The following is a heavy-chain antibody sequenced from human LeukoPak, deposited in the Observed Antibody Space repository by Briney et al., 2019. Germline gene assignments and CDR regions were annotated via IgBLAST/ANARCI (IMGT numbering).Heavy chain of an antibody. CDR2: IRYDGGNE. J-gene: IGHJ6*03. V-gene: IGHV3-30*02. D-gene: IGHD2-2*01. CDR3: AKVKVPAITDYHYMDV. Sequence: PRGSLRLSCAASGFSFTTYGMHWVRQAPGKGLERVAFIRYDGGNEYYADSVKGRFTISRDNSKNTLYLQMNSLRPEDTAVYYCAKVKVPAITDYHYMDVWGKGTTVTVSS. CDR1: GFSFTTYG.